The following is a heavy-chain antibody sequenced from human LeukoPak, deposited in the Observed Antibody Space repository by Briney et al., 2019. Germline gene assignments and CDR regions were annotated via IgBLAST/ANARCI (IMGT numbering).Heavy chain of an antibody. CDR2: ISYTGST. J-gene: IGHJ4*02. Sequence: PSETLSLTCTVSGDSISNNHWSWLRQPPGKGLEWIGHISYTGSTNYNPSLKTRLTMSLDTSKNHFSLTLTSVTAADTALYYCARHVVSDGSPFDSWGQGSLVTVSS. D-gene: IGHD5-24*01. CDR3: ARHVVSDGSPFDS. CDR1: GDSISNNH. V-gene: IGHV4-59*08.